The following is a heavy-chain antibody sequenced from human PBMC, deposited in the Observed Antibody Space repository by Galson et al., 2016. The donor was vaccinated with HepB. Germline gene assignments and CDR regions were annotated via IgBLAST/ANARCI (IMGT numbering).Heavy chain of an antibody. D-gene: IGHD2-2*01. CDR3: ARVALVCGTATCYDYGMDV. CDR2: INYSGRT. J-gene: IGHJ6*02. V-gene: IGHV4-31*03. CDR1: GGSMNSDNYY. Sequence: TLSLTCTVSGGSMNSDNYYWSWIRQHPAKGLEWIGYINYSGRTHYNPSLTSRVTISIDTSENQFSLKLSSLTAADTAVYSCARVALVCGTATCYDYGMDVWGQGTTVTVSS.